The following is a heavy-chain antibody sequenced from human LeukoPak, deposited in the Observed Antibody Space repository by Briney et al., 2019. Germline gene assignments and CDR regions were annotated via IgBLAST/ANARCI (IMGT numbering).Heavy chain of an antibody. J-gene: IGHJ6*02. CDR2: ISYDGSNK. V-gene: IGHV3-30*04. D-gene: IGHD2-2*01. Sequence: GGSLRLSCAASGFTFSSYAMHWVRQAPGKGLEWVAVISYDGSNKYYADSVKGRFTISRDNSKNTLYLQMNSLRAEDTAVYYCARDLGPGYCSSTSCLSGYDGRGYYYYGMDVWGQGTTVTVSS. CDR3: ARDLGPGYCSSTSCLSGYDGRGYYYYGMDV. CDR1: GFTFSSYA.